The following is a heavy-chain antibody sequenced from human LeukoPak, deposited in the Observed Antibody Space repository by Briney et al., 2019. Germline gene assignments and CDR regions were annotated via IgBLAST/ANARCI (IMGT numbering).Heavy chain of an antibody. D-gene: IGHD6-19*01. J-gene: IGHJ4*02. Sequence: GESLKISGKGSGYTFTTYWIAWVRQMPGKGLEWMGMIYPGDSDTRYSPAFQGQVTISADKSISTAYLQWSSLKASDTAMYYCTRRSSLAVAGPSDYWGQGTLVTVSS. CDR2: IYPGDSDT. V-gene: IGHV5-51*01. CDR3: TRRSSLAVAGPSDY. CDR1: GYTFTTYW.